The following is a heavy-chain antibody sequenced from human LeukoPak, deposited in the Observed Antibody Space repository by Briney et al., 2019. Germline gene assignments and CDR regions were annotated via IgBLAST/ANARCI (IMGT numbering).Heavy chain of an antibody. CDR3: ARELFGITPSDY. D-gene: IGHD3-10*01. V-gene: IGHV4-39*01. J-gene: IGHJ4*02. CDR2: IYYSGST. Sequence: PSETLSLTCTVSGGSISSSSYYWSWIRQPPGKGLEWIGSIYYSGSTYYNPSLKSRVTISVDTSKNQFSLKLSSVTAADTAVYYCARELFGITPSDYWGQGTLVTLSS. CDR1: GGSISSSSYY.